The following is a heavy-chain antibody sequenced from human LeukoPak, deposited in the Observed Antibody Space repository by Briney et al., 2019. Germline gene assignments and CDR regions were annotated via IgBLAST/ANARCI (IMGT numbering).Heavy chain of an antibody. CDR3: ARGDSYGYSPFGY. D-gene: IGHD5-18*01. Sequence: PSETLSLTCTVSGGSISTYYWSWIRQPPGKGLEWIGYIYYSGNTNYNPSLKSRVTMSVDTSKNQFSLRLTSVTAADTAVYYCARGDSYGYSPFGYWGQGTLVTASS. V-gene: IGHV4-59*01. J-gene: IGHJ4*02. CDR2: IYYSGNT. CDR1: GGSISTYY.